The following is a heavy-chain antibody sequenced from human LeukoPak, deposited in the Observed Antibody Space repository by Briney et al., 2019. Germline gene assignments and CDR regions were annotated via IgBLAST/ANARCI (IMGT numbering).Heavy chain of an antibody. Sequence: SETLSLTCAASGYSISSGYYWGWIRQPPGKGLGWFGSIYHSGSTYYNPSLKSRVTISVDTSKNQFSLKLSSVTAADTAVYYCARSPPGIAAAGTLGSFDPWGQGTLVTVSS. J-gene: IGHJ5*02. CDR3: ARSPPGIAAAGTLGSFDP. CDR2: IYHSGST. CDR1: GYSISSGYY. D-gene: IGHD6-13*01. V-gene: IGHV4-38-2*01.